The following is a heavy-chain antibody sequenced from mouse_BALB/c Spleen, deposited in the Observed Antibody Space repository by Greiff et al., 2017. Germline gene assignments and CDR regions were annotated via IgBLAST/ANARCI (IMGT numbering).Heavy chain of an antibody. CDR3: ARHEGLRGAMDY. J-gene: IGHJ4*01. V-gene: IGHV2-6-2*01. CDR1: GFSLTSYG. Sequence: QVQLKESGPDLVAPSQSLSITCTVSGFSLTSYGVHWVRQPPGKGLEWLVVIWSDGSTTYNSALKSRLSISKDNSKSQVFLKMNSLQTDDTAMYYCARHEGLRGAMDYWGQGTSVTVSA. CDR2: IWSDGST. D-gene: IGHD2-4*01.